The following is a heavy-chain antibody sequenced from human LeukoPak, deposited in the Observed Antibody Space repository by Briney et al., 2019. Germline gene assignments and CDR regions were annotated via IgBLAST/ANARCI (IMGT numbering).Heavy chain of an antibody. J-gene: IGHJ3*02. D-gene: IGHD6-13*01. Sequence: GGSLRLSCAASGFTLSTNYIRWLRQAPGKGVEWVSLINSGGSKYYPDSVKGRFTISSDNPNNQTYLQKTNLSAEDTAVYYCAKERIAGHDTLDIWGQGPVVPL. CDR2: INSGGSK. CDR1: GFTLSTNY. CDR3: AKERIAGHDTLDI. V-gene: IGHV3-66*02.